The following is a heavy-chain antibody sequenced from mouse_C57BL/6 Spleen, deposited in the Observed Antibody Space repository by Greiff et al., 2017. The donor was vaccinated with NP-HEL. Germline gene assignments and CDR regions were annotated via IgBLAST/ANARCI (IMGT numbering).Heavy chain of an antibody. CDR2: IDPEDGDT. Sequence: VQLKQSGAELVMPGASVKLSCTASGFKIKDYYMHWVKQRPEQGLEWIGRIDPEDGDTEYAPKFKGKATMTADKSSNTAYLQLSSLTSEDTAVYYCTIPYYKGSSPDAMDYWGQGTSVTVSS. CDR1: GFKIKDYY. D-gene: IGHD1-1*01. V-gene: IGHV14-1*01. CDR3: TIPYYKGSSPDAMDY. J-gene: IGHJ4*01.